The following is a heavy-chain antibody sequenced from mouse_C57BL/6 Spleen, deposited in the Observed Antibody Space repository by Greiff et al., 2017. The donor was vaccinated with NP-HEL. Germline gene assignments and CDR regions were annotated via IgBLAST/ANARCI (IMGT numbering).Heavy chain of an antibody. CDR1: GYTFTGYW. Sequence: QVQLQQSGAELMKPGASVKLSCKATGYTFTGYWIEWVKQRPGHGLEWIGEILPGSDSTNYNEKFKGKATFTADTSSNTAYMQLSSLTTEDSAIYYCARSGNWAWFAYWGQGTLVTVSA. CDR3: ARSGNWAWFAY. D-gene: IGHD4-1*01. J-gene: IGHJ3*01. V-gene: IGHV1-9*01. CDR2: ILPGSDST.